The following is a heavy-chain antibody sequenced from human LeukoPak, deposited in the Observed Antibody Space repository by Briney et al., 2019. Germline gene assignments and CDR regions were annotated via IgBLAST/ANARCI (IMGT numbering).Heavy chain of an antibody. V-gene: IGHV3-30*18. CDR1: GFTFSSYG. D-gene: IGHD3-3*01. CDR2: ISYDGSNK. J-gene: IGHJ6*02. CDR3: AKETGVGLDV. Sequence: GGSLRLSCAASGFTFSSYGMHWVRQAPGKGLEWVAVISYDGSNKYYADSDSVKGRFTISRDNSKNTLYLQMNSLRAGDTAVYYCAKETGVGLDVWGQGTTVTVSS.